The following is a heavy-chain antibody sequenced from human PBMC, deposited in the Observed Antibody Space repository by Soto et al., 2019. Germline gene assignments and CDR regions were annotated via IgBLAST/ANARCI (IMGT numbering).Heavy chain of an antibody. CDR3: AREQRVAGGNWFDP. V-gene: IGHV1-69*08. Sequence: QVQLVQSGAEVKKPGSSVKISCKASGGTFSSYTISWVRQAPGQGLEWMGRIIPILGIANYAQKFQGRVTITADKSTSTAYMELSGLRSEDTAVHYCAREQRVAGGNWFDPWGQGTLVTVSS. J-gene: IGHJ5*02. CDR2: IIPILGIA. CDR1: GGTFSSYT. D-gene: IGHD6-19*01.